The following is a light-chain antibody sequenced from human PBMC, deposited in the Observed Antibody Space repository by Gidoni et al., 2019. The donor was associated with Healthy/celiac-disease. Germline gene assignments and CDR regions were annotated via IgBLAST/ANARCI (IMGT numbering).Light chain of an antibody. Sequence: EIVLTQSPATLSLSPGERATLSCRASQSVSSYLAWYQQKPGQAPRLLIYDAYNRATGIPARFSGSGSGTDFTLTISSLEPEDFAVYYCQQRSNWPPGITFXPXTKVDIK. CDR1: QSVSSY. J-gene: IGKJ3*01. CDR2: DAY. V-gene: IGKV3-11*01. CDR3: QQRSNWPPGIT.